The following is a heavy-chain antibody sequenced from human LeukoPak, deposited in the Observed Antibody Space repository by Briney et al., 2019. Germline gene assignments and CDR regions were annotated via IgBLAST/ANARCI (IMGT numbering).Heavy chain of an antibody. CDR3: ARAKQVAYYYYYMDV. CDR2: IYTSGGT. V-gene: IGHV4-4*07. D-gene: IGHD6-6*01. CDR1: GGSISSYY. J-gene: IGHJ6*03. Sequence: KTSETLSLTCTVSGGSISSYYWSWIRQPAGKGLEWIGRIYTSGGTNYNPSLKSRVTMSLDTSKNQFSLKLSSVTAADTAVYYCARAKQVAYYYYYMDVWGKGTTVTVSS.